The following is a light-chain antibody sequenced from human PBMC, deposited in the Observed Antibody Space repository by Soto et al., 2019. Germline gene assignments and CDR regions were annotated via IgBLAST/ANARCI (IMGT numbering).Light chain of an antibody. V-gene: IGKV3-15*01. J-gene: IGKJ5*01. Sequence: VMTQSPYAVSVSPGERATLCCRASQSVSSNLAWYQQKLGQAPRLLIYGASTRATGISARISGSGSGTEFTLTIRSLQPDDFATYYCQVYGPSPPITLGQGTRLEIK. CDR3: QVYGPSPPIT. CDR1: QSVSSN. CDR2: GAS.